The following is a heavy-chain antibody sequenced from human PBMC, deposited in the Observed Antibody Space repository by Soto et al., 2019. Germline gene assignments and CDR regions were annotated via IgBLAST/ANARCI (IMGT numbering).Heavy chain of an antibody. CDR1: GFTVSNNY. CDR3: AMSSGSGYIPDY. Sequence: GGSLRLSCAASGFTVSNNYMTWVRQAPGKGLEWVSFIYSSGSTYYADSVKGRFTISRDNAKNSLYLQMNSLRAEDTAVYYCAMSSGSGYIPDYWGQGTLVTVSS. J-gene: IGHJ4*02. V-gene: IGHV3-53*01. D-gene: IGHD3-10*01. CDR2: IYSSGST.